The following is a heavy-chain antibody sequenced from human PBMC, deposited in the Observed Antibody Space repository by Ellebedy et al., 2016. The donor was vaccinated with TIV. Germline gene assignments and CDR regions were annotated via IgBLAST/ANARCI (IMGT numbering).Heavy chain of an antibody. CDR1: GFTLSSYE. Sequence: GESLKISCAASGFTLSSYEMHWVRQAPGKGLEWVSYIRRSGNTIYYADSVKGRFTISRDNAKNSLYLQLNSLRAEDTAVYYCARDGYGSGNTLDYWGQGTLVTVSS. J-gene: IGHJ4*02. CDR3: ARDGYGSGNTLDY. D-gene: IGHD3-10*01. V-gene: IGHV3-48*03. CDR2: IRRSGNTI.